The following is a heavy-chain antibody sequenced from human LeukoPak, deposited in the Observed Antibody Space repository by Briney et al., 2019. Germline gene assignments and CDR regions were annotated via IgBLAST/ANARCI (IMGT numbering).Heavy chain of an antibody. J-gene: IGHJ5*02. V-gene: IGHV3-30*03. Sequence: LPLTCAVSGGSISSSNWWGWVRQPPGKGLEWVVTIAFDGRRKLYTNSVKGRFTISRDNYNNILFLQMSDLRTEDTALYYCARDRLYTGYDPVLDLWGQGTPVTVSS. CDR1: GGSISSSNW. D-gene: IGHD5-12*01. CDR2: IAFDGRRK. CDR3: ARDRLYTGYDPVLDL.